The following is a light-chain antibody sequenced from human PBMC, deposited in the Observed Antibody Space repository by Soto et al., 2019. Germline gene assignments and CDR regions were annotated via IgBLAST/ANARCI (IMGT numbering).Light chain of an antibody. J-gene: IGLJ1*01. CDR3: FSYTSRTTLYV. Sequence: QSVLTQPASVSGSPGQSITISCTGASTDIGAYKYVSWYPQHPGNAPRLIIYEVTNRPSGISHRFSGSKSGNTASLTISGLQAEDEADYYCFSYTSRTTLYVFGTGTKVTVL. CDR2: EVT. V-gene: IGLV2-14*01. CDR1: STDIGAYKY.